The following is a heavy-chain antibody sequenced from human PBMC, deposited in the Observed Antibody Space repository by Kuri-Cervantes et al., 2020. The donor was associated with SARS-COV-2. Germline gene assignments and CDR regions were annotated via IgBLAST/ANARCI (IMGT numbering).Heavy chain of an antibody. CDR3: ARDSKDKNPTYYYDSSGYYYLSAFDI. D-gene: IGHD3-22*01. Sequence: SETLSLTCTVSGGSISSHYWSWIRQPPGKGLEWIGYIYYSGSTNYNPSLKSRVTISVDTSKNQFSLKLGSVTAADTAVYYCARDSKDKNPTYYYDSSGYYYLSAFDIWGQGTMVTVSS. V-gene: IGHV4-59*11. CDR1: GGSISSHY. J-gene: IGHJ3*02. CDR2: IYYSGST.